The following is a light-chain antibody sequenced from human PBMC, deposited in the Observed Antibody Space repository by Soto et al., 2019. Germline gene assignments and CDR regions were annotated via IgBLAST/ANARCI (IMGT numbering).Light chain of an antibody. CDR2: GTS. J-gene: IGKJ3*01. V-gene: IGKV3-20*01. CDR1: QSVSSTS. Sequence: DIVLTQSPGTLSLSPGERATLSCRASQSVSSTSLAWYQQKPGQAPRLLIYGTSTRATGIPDRFSGSGSGTDFTLTISRLEPEDFAVYYYQQYGSSLFTFGPGTKVDIK. CDR3: QQYGSSLFT.